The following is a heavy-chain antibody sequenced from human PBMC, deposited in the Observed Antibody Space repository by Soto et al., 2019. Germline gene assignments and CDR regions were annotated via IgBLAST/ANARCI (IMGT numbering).Heavy chain of an antibody. V-gene: IGHV3-66*01. J-gene: IGHJ4*02. CDR3: ESRASGYPY. Sequence: EVQVVESGGGLVQPGGSLRLSCAASGFSVNKDFMSWVRQAPGKGLEWVSTMYSTGGTDYADSVRGRFTISKDNSKNTLDLQMNSLRAEDTAVYYCESRASGYPYWGQGTLVTVSS. D-gene: IGHD3-9*01. CDR2: MYSTGGT. CDR1: GFSVNKDF.